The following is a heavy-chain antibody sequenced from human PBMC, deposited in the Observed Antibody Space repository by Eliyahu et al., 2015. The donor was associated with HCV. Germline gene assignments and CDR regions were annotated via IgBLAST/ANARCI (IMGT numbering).Heavy chain of an antibody. CDR2: XYFSGST. CDR3: AXDLHYGDGRAFDI. J-gene: IGHJ3*02. CDR1: GGSXSGGGFY. D-gene: IGHD4-17*01. Sequence: QVQLQESGPGLVKPSQXLSLTCTVSGGSXSGGGFYWNWIRQHPGRGXEXIGXXYFSGSTHYXPSLKSRVTISVDTPKNQLSLKLSSVTAADTAVYYCAXDLHYGDGRAFDIWGQGTMVTVSS. V-gene: IGHV4-31*03.